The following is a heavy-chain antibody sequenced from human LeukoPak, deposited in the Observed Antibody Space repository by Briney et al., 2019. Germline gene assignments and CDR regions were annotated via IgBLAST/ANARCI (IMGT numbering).Heavy chain of an antibody. CDR3: ARTLSFDGYSDY. D-gene: IGHD5-24*01. J-gene: IGHJ4*02. Sequence: SETLSLTCTVSVGSISSYYWSWIRQPPGKGLEWIGYIYYSGSTNYNPSLKSRVTISVDTSKNQFSLKPTSVTAADTAVYYCARTLSFDGYSDYWGQGTLVTVSS. V-gene: IGHV4-59*01. CDR2: IYYSGST. CDR1: VGSISSYY.